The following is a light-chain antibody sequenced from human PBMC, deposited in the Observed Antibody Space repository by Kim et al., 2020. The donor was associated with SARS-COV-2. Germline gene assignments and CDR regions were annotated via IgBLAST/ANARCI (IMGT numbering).Light chain of an antibody. V-gene: IGKV2-30*02. J-gene: IGKJ1*01. CDR1: QSLVHSDGNTY. CDR2: EVS. Sequence: PASISCISSQSLVHSDGNTYLTWFQQRPGQSPRRLIYEVSKRDSGVPDRVSGSGSGTDFTLKISRVEAEDVGVYYCMQASHWPWTFGQGTKVDIK. CDR3: MQASHWPWT.